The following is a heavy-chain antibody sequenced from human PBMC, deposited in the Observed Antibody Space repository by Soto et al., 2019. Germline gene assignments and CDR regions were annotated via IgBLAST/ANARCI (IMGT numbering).Heavy chain of an antibody. J-gene: IGHJ3*02. D-gene: IGHD6-13*01. Sequence: QIQLVQSGPEVKKPGTSVKVSCKASGFTFTRSAVQWVRQARGQRLEWIGWIVVCSGNTNHAQKSQERVTITRDMSTSRAYMELSSLRYDDTAVYYCGAPGIEVVGTDDAFDIWGQGTMVTVSS. CDR1: GFTFTRSA. CDR2: IVVCSGNT. V-gene: IGHV1-58*03. CDR3: GAPGIEVVGTDDAFDI.